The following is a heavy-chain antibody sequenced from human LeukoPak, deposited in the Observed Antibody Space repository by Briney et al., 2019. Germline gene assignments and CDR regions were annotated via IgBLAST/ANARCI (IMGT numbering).Heavy chain of an antibody. V-gene: IGHV4-34*01. CDR2: IYYSGIT. CDR1: GGSFSGYY. CDR3: ARGSSAARPNFDY. Sequence: SETLSLTCAVYGGSFSGYYWGWIRQPPGKGLEWIGSIYYSGITYYNSSLKSRVTISVDTSKNQFSLKLNSVTAADTAVYYCARGSSAARPNFDYWGQGTLVTVSS. D-gene: IGHD6-6*01. J-gene: IGHJ4*02.